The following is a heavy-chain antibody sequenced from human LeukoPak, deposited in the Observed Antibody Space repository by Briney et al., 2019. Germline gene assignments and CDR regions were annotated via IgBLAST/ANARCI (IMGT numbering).Heavy chain of an antibody. CDR1: GFIFSDFG. Sequence: PGESLRLSCVASGFIFSDFGMNWVRQVPGKGLEWVAFISSRGPSTFYAESVKGRFTISRDTGKKSLDLQMTSLRVEDTAAYYCVRGTDCSATTCYPLSAFDYWGQGTLVTVSS. V-gene: IGHV3-21*04. CDR2: ISSRGPST. CDR3: VRGTDCSATTCYPLSAFDY. J-gene: IGHJ4*02. D-gene: IGHD2-2*01.